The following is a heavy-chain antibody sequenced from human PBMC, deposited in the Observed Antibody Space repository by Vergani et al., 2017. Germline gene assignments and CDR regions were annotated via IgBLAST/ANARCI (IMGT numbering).Heavy chain of an antibody. V-gene: IGHV1-46*01. CDR2: INPSGGST. CDR1: GYTFTSYY. D-gene: IGHD1-26*01. J-gene: IGHJ6*03. CDR3: ATAVGATTDSYYMDV. Sequence: QVQLVQSGAEVKKPGASVKVSCKASGYTFTSYYMHWVRQAPGQGLEWMGIINPSGGSTSYAQKFQGRVTMTRDTSTSTVYMELSSLRSEDTAVYYCATAVGATTDSYYMDVWGKGTTVTVSS.